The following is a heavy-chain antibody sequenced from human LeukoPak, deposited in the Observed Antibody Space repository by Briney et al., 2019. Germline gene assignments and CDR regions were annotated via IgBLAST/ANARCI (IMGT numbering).Heavy chain of an antibody. CDR1: VYTSTRYT. CDR2: INAGSGNT. J-gene: IGHJ4*02. V-gene: IGHV1-3*01. D-gene: IGHD3-9*01. CDR3: AIAILTTFDY. Sequence: ASLKVSPTAPVYTSTRYTMSWGRHAPLQKLEWMGCINAGSGNTKYLQKFQGRVTITRDTSASTAYMELSSLRSEDTAVYYCAIAILTTFDYWGQGTLVTVSS.